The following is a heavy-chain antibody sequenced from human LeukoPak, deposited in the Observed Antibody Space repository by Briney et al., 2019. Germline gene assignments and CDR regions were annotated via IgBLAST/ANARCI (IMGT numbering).Heavy chain of an antibody. CDR2: IKWNRGST. D-gene: IGHD2-2*01. Sequence: GGSLRLSCAASGFTFDDYGMSWVRQAPGKGLEWVSGIKWNRGSTGYADSVKGRFTISRDNAKNSLYLQMNSLRAEDTALYHCARHRYCSSTSCSVGAYYYYYMDVWGKGTTVTISS. J-gene: IGHJ6*03. V-gene: IGHV3-20*01. CDR3: ARHRYCSSTSCSVGAYYYYYMDV. CDR1: GFTFDDYG.